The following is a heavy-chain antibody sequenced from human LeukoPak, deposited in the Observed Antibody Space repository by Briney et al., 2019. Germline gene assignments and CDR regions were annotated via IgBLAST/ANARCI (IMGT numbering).Heavy chain of an antibody. CDR3: ARDRVPPYCSSTSCYVYYYGMDV. Sequence: PSETLSLTCAVYGGSFSGYYWSWIRQPPGKGLEWIGEITHSGSANYNPSLKSRVTISVDTSKNQFSLKLSSVTAADTAVYYCARDRVPPYCSSTSCYVYYYGMDVWGQGTTVTVSS. J-gene: IGHJ6*02. CDR1: GGSFSGYY. D-gene: IGHD2-2*01. V-gene: IGHV4-34*01. CDR2: ITHSGSA.